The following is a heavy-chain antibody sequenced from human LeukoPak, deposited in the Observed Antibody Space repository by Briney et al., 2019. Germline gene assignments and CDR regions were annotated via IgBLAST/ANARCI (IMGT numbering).Heavy chain of an antibody. CDR3: ARGPGLRYFDWLLPGLFDY. J-gene: IGHJ4*02. CDR1: GFTFSSNC. CDR2: IYSGGST. D-gene: IGHD3-9*01. Sequence: PGGSLRLSCAASGFTFSSNCMSWVRQAPGKGLEWVSVIYSGGSTYYADSVKGRFTISRDNSKNTLYLQMNSLRAEDTAVYYCARGPGLRYFDWLLPGLFDYWGQGTLVTVSS. V-gene: IGHV3-66*01.